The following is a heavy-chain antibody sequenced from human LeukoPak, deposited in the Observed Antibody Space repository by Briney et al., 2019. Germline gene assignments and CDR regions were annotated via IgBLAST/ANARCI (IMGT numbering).Heavy chain of an antibody. V-gene: IGHV4-59*01. CDR2: IYTSGST. J-gene: IGHJ6*03. CDR1: GASISSYY. CDR3: ARKTWIRDYYYMDV. Sequence: PPETLSLTCSVSGASISSYYWNWIRQPPGKGLEWIGNIYTSGSTNYNPSLKSRVTISLDTSKDQFSLKLTSVTAADTAVYYCARKTWIRDYYYMDVWGKGTTVTVSS. D-gene: IGHD5-12*01.